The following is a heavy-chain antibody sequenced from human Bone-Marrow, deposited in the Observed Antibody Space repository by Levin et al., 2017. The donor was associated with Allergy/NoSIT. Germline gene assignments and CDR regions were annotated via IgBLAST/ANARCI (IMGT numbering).Heavy chain of an antibody. CDR1: GYTFTTYD. D-gene: IGHD6-19*01. CDR3: ARGRGSSNGWYYGGLDS. CDR2: LNPNSANT. Sequence: ASVKVSCKASGYTFTTYDINWVRQAPGQGLEWVGWLNPNSANTAFAQKFQGRVTMTRDTSISTAYMELSGLRSEDTAVYYCARGRGSSNGWYYGGLDSWGQGTLVTVSS. V-gene: IGHV1-8*01. J-gene: IGHJ4*02.